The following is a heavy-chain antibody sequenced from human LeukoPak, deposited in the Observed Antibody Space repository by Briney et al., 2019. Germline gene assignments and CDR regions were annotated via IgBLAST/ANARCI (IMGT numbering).Heavy chain of an antibody. CDR2: ISYDGGNK. CDR3: ARDPRALRLGELSSPLFDY. Sequence: PGGSLRLSCAASGFTFSSYAMHWVRQAPGKGLEWVAVISYDGGNKYYADSVKGRFTISRDNSKNTLYLQMNSLRAEDTAVYYCARDPRALRLGELSSPLFDYWGQGTLVTVSS. J-gene: IGHJ4*02. CDR1: GFTFSSYA. V-gene: IGHV3-30-3*01. D-gene: IGHD3-16*02.